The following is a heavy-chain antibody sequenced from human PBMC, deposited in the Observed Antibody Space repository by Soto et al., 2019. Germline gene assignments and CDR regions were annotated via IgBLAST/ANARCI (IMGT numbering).Heavy chain of an antibody. D-gene: IGHD1-1*01. CDR3: VTTAQSQSTY. Sequence: GESLKISCKGSGYSFSTYWIGWVRQVPGKGLEWMGVIHPDDCDTRYSPSFQGQVTISGDKSISTAYLQWSSLKASDTAVYYCVTTAQSQSTYWGQGTLVTVSS. J-gene: IGHJ4*02. CDR2: IHPDDCDT. CDR1: GYSFSTYW. V-gene: IGHV5-51*01.